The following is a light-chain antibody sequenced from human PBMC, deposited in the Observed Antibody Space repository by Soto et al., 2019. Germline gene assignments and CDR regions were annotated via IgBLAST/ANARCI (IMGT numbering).Light chain of an antibody. CDR2: GAS. CDR1: QSVSSSY. V-gene: IGKV3-20*01. J-gene: IGKJ5*01. Sequence: VELTQSPGPLSLSPGERSTLSCRASQSVSSSYLAWYQQKPGQAPGLLIDGASIKAAGIPGRFSSSGSGTDFTLTIGRLEPEDIAVYYCQRYYISRTFGQGTRLEIK. CDR3: QRYYISRT.